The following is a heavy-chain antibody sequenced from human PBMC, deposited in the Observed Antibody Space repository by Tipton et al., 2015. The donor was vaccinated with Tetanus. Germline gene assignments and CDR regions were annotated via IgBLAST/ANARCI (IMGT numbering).Heavy chain of an antibody. V-gene: IGHV4-30-4*01. CDR3: ARQLWGYWFDP. CDR1: GGSISSTDYY. CDR2: MYHSGQA. J-gene: IGHJ5*02. D-gene: IGHD7-27*01. Sequence: LSLTCSVSGGSISSTDYYWSWIRQPPGKGLEWIGYMYHSGQAYYNSSLKSRVVILVDTSKNQFSVTLSSVTAADTAVYYCARQLWGYWFDPWGQGTRVTVSS.